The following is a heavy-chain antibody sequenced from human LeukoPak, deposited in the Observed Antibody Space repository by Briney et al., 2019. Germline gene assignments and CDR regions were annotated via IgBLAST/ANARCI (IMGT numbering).Heavy chain of an antibody. CDR2: IYSGGTT. CDR3: ASRERSIYFYYYGMDV. J-gene: IGHJ6*02. D-gene: IGHD1-1*01. Sequence: PGGSLRLSCVASGFTVSTNYLSWVRQAPGKGLEWVSVIYSGGTTYYADSVKGRFTISRDNSKNTLYLQMNSLRAEDTAVYYCASRERSIYFYYYGMDVWGQGTTVTVSS. CDR1: GFTVSTNY. V-gene: IGHV3-66*01.